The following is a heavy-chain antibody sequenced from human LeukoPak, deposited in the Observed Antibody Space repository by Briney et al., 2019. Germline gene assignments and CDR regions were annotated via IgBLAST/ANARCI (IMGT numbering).Heavy chain of an antibody. Sequence: PGGSLRLSCEVSGFTFSGSEMHWTRQAPGKGLEWVSCISSDSSIIYYAESVKGRFTISRDNAKNSLYLQMNSLRAEDTAVYFCVRGWPVWWGQGTLVTVSS. CDR3: VRGWPVW. CDR2: ISSDSSII. V-gene: IGHV3-48*01. CDR1: GFTFSGSE. D-gene: IGHD3-16*01. J-gene: IGHJ4*02.